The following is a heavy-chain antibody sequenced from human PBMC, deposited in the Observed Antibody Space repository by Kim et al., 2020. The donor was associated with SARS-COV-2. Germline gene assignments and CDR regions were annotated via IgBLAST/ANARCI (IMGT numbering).Heavy chain of an antibody. J-gene: IGHJ4*02. CDR1: GFTFSTYA. D-gene: IGHD1-26*01. CDR3: ARSPVGWELPFDY. V-gene: IGHV3-64*01. CDR2: ISSNGGST. Sequence: GGSLRLSCAASGFTFSTYAMHWVRQAPGKGLEYVSSISSNGGSTYYANSVKGRFTISRDNSKNTLYLQMGSLRAEDMAVYFCARSPVGWELPFDYWGQGTLVTVSS.